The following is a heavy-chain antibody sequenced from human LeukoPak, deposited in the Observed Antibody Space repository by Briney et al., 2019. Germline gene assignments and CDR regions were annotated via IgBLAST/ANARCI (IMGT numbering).Heavy chain of an antibody. J-gene: IGHJ4*02. Sequence: ASVKVSCKASGYTFTGYYIHWVRRAPGQGLEWMGWMNPNSGNTGYAQKFRGRVTMTRDTSIWTAYMEMSSLRSDDTAVYYCARTKYCSSTICYDGEHYWGQGTLVTVSS. V-gene: IGHV1-2*02. CDR2: MNPNSGNT. CDR1: GYTFTGYY. CDR3: ARTKYCSSTICYDGEHY. D-gene: IGHD2-2*01.